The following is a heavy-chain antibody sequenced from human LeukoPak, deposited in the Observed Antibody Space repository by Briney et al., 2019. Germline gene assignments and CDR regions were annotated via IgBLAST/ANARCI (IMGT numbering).Heavy chain of an antibody. Sequence: SQTLSLTCAISGDSVSSNSAAWNWIRQSPSRGLEWLGRTYYRSKWYNDYAVSVKSRITINPDTSKNQFSLQLNSVTPEDTAVYYCARFIVATIRTSSYGMDVWGPGTTVPVSS. D-gene: IGHD5-12*01. CDR1: GDSVSSNSAA. CDR3: ARFIVATIRTSSYGMDV. CDR2: TYYRSKWYN. J-gene: IGHJ6*02. V-gene: IGHV6-1*01.